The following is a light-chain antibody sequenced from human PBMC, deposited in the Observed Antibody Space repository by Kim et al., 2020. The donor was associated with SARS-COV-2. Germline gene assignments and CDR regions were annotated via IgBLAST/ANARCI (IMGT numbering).Light chain of an antibody. Sequence: SVSPGQTARITCSGDVLAKKYARWFQQKQGQAPVLVIYKDSERPAGIPERFSGSSSGTTVTLTISGAQVEDEADYYCYSAADDNRVFGGGTQLTVL. V-gene: IGLV3-27*01. CDR1: VLAKKY. J-gene: IGLJ3*02. CDR3: YSAADDNRV. CDR2: KDS.